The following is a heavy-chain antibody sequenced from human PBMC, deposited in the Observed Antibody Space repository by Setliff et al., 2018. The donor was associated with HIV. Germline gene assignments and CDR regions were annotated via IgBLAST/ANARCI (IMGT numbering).Heavy chain of an antibody. V-gene: IGHV4-34*01. CDR1: GESLSGYY. D-gene: IGHD3-22*01. J-gene: IGHJ4*02. CDR2: INHSGST. Sequence: SETLSLTCAVYGESLSGYYWSWIRQSPGEGLEWLGGINHSGSTNHNPSLKSRVAISVDTPKNQFSLKLTSVTAADTALYFCARQFGSGFYFDYWGRGTLVTVSS. CDR3: ARQFGSGFYFDY.